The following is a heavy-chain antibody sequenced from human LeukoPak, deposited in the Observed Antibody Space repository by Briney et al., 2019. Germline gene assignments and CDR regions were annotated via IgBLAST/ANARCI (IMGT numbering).Heavy chain of an antibody. Sequence: KPSETLSLTCAVYGGSFSGYYWSWIRQPPGKGLEWIGEINHSGSTNYNPSLKSRVTISVDTSKNQFSLKLSSVTAADTAVYYCARGPPCYPEGATDGGGSHEDWGQGTLVTVSS. V-gene: IGHV4-34*01. D-gene: IGHD2-21*01. CDR2: INHSGST. J-gene: IGHJ4*02. CDR1: GGSFSGYY. CDR3: ARGPPCYPEGATDGGGSHED.